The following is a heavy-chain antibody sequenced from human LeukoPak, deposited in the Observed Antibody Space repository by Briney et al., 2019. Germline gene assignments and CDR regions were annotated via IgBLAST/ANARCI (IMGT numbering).Heavy chain of an antibody. CDR3: ARQNSGWYYFDY. V-gene: IGHV3-53*01. J-gene: IGHJ4*02. CDR2: IYSGGST. D-gene: IGHD6-19*01. CDR1: ELTVSSNY. Sequence: SGGSLRLSCAASELTVSSNYMSWVRQAPGKGLEWVSVIYSGGSTNYADSVKGRSTISRDNSKNTLYLQMNSLRVEDTAVYYCARQNSGWYYFDYWGQGTLVTVSS.